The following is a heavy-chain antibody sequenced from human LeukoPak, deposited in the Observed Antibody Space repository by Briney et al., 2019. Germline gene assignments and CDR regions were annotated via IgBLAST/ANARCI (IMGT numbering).Heavy chain of an antibody. CDR2: INHSGGT. CDR1: GGSFSGYS. Sequence: SETLSLTCAVYGGSFSGYSWNWIRQPPVKGLEWIGEINHSGGTNYNPSLKSRVTISVDTSKKQFSLKLGSVTAADTAVYYCARGVDYYGVWGQGTLVTVSS. J-gene: IGHJ4*02. D-gene: IGHD3-10*01. CDR3: ARGVDYYGV. V-gene: IGHV4-34*01.